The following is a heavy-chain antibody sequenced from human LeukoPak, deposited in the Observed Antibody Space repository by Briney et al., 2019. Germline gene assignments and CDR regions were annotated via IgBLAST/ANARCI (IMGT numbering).Heavy chain of an antibody. CDR1: GFTFNNYV. J-gene: IGHJ6*02. CDR2: ISYDGSNE. D-gene: IGHD5-18*01. CDR3: ARTTWIQLTMDV. V-gene: IGHV3-30-3*01. Sequence: PGGSLRLSCAASGFTFNNYVIHWVRQAPGKGLEWVAVISYDGSNEYYADSVKGRFTISRDNFKNTLYLQMNTLRGEDTAVYYCARTTWIQLTMDVWGQGTTVTVSS.